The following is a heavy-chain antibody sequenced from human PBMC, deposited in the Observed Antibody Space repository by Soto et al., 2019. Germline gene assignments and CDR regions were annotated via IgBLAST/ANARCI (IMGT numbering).Heavy chain of an antibody. CDR1: GFTFSSYS. D-gene: IGHD6-19*01. V-gene: IGHV3-48*02. Sequence: LRFSCAASGFTFSSYSMNWVRQAPGKGLEWVSYISSSSSTIYYADSVKGRFTISRDNAKNSLYLQMNSLRDEDTAVYYCARDERTGYSSGWYPPAHYYGMDVWGQGTTVTVSS. CDR3: ARDERTGYSSGWYPPAHYYGMDV. J-gene: IGHJ6*02. CDR2: ISSSSSTI.